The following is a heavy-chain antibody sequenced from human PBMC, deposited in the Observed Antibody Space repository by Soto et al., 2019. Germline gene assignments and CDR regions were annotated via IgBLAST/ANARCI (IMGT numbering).Heavy chain of an antibody. J-gene: IGHJ6*02. Sequence: SETLSLTCTVSGGSISSSSYYWGWIRQPPGKGLEWIGSIYYSGSTYYNPSLKSRVTISVDTSKNQFSLKLSSVTAADTAVYYCARLWARSGYYKPYYYGMDVWGQGTTVTVSS. CDR1: GGSISSSSYY. CDR3: ARLWARSGYYKPYYYGMDV. CDR2: IYYSGST. V-gene: IGHV4-39*01. D-gene: IGHD3-3*01.